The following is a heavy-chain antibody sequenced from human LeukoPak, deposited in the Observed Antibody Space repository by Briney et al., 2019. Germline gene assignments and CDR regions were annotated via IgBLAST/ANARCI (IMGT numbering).Heavy chain of an antibody. J-gene: IGHJ4*02. CDR3: AKVTYDYVWGSYRSAYFDY. CDR2: LSYSGGNT. V-gene: IGHV3-23*01. Sequence: GGSLRLSCAASGFTFSSYDMNWVRQAPGKGLEWVSALSYSGGNTYYADSVKGRFTIFRDNSKNTLYLQMNSLRAEDTAVYYCAKVTYDYVWGSYRSAYFDYWGQGTLVTVSS. CDR1: GFTFSSYD. D-gene: IGHD3-16*02.